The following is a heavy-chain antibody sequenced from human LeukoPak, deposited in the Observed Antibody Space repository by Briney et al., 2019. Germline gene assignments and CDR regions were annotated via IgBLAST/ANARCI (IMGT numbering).Heavy chain of an antibody. Sequence: SETLSLTCTVAGGSISSYYWSWIRQPAGQGLEWIGRIYTSGSTNYNPSLKSRVTMSVDTSKNQFFLKLTSLTAADTAVFYCARRSSSSGYYYYMDVWGKGTTVTVSS. CDR2: IYTSGST. CDR1: GGSISSYY. CDR3: ARRSSSSGYYYYMDV. D-gene: IGHD6-6*01. V-gene: IGHV4-4*07. J-gene: IGHJ6*03.